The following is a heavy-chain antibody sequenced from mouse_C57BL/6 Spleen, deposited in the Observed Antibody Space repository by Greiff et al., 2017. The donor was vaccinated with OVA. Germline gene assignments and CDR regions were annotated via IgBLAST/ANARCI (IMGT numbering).Heavy chain of an antibody. J-gene: IGHJ4*01. CDR3: ARNGETAQATYAMDY. CDR2: IWSGGST. CDR1: GFSLTSYG. Sequence: VQLQQSGPGLVQPSQSLSITCTFSGFSLTSYGVHWVRQSPGKGLEWLGVIWSGGSTDYNAAFISRLSISKDNSKSQVFFKMNSLQADDTAIYYCARNGETAQATYAMDYWGQGTSVTVSS. V-gene: IGHV2-2*01. D-gene: IGHD3-2*02.